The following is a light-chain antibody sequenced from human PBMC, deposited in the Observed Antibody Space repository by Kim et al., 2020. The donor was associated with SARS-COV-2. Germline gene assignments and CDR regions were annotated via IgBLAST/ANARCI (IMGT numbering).Light chain of an antibody. J-gene: IGLJ1*01. V-gene: IGLV1-44*01. CDR2: SND. CDR3: AAWDDSLGGDV. Sequence: QSVLTQTPSASGTPGQRVTISCSRSSSNIGINTVNWYQQVSGTVPKLLIYSNDQRPSEVPDRFSGSKSGTSASLAISGLQSEDEADYYCAAWDDSLGGDVFGTGTKVTVL. CDR1: SSNIGINT.